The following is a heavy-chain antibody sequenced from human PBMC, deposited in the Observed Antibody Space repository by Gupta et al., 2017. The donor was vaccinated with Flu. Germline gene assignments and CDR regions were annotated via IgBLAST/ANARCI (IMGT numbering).Heavy chain of an antibody. V-gene: IGHV3-21*01. CDR1: FSSYS. CDR3: AASRAVAGPLGY. CDR2: ISSSSSYR. J-gene: IGHJ4*02. Sequence: FSSYSMNWVRQAPGKGREWVSSISSSSSYRYYADAVKGRFTISRDNAKKSLYLQMNSVRAEDTAVYYCAASRAVAGPLGYGGQVTLVTVSS. D-gene: IGHD6-19*01.